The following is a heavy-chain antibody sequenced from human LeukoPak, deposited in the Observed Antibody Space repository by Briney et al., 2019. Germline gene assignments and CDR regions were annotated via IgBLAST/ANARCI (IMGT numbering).Heavy chain of an antibody. CDR3: VKESGFMVAPNSAFDI. Sequence: QTGGSLRLSCAASGFIFSNYGMHWVRQAPGKGLEYVSGISRNGGSTYYADSVKGRFTISRDNSKNTLYLQMSSLRAEDTAVYYCVKESGFMVAPNSAFDIWGQGTMVTVSS. V-gene: IGHV3-64D*06. D-gene: IGHD4/OR15-4a*01. J-gene: IGHJ3*02. CDR2: ISRNGGST. CDR1: GFIFSNYG.